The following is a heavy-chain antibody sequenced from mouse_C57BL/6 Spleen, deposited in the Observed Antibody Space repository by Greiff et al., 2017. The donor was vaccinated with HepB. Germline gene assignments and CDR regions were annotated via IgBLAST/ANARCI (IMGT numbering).Heavy chain of an antibody. CDR1: GYTFTSYW. V-gene: IGHV1-69*01. J-gene: IGHJ2*01. Sequence: QVQLQQPGAELVMPGASVKLSCKASGYTFTSYWMHWVKQRPGQGLEWIGEIDPSDSYTNYNQKFKGKSTLTVDKSSSTAYMQLSSLTSEDSAVYYCARNPYYYGSSYLDYWGQGTTLTVSS. CDR2: IDPSDSYT. D-gene: IGHD1-1*01. CDR3: ARNPYYYGSSYLDY.